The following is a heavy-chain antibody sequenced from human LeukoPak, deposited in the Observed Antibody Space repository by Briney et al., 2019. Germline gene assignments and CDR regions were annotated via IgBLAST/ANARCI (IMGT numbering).Heavy chain of an antibody. CDR2: ISYDGSNK. CDR3: ASRVYDSSGRAYYYMDV. J-gene: IGHJ6*03. D-gene: IGHD3-22*01. CDR1: GFTFSSYA. V-gene: IGHV3-30*04. Sequence: GRSLRLSCAASGFTFSSYAMHWVRQAPGKGLEWVAVISYDGSNKYYADSVKGRFTISRDNSKNTLYLQMNSLRAEDTAVYYCASRVYDSSGRAYYYMDVWGKGTTVTVSS.